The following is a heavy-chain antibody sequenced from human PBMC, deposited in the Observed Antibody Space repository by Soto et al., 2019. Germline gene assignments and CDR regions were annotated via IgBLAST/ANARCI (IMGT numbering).Heavy chain of an antibody. CDR2: IYSGGTT. J-gene: IGHJ4*02. CDR3: ATSPRDSTSLYFDS. Sequence: GVSLRLSCAPSGFSVSNNYMSWVRQAPGKGLEWVSLIYSGGTTFYADSVEGRFTISRQNSENTLYLQMISLRLEDTAVYYCATSPRDSTSLYFDSWGQGTLVTVSS. V-gene: IGHV3-53*04. D-gene: IGHD6-6*01. CDR1: GFSVSNNY.